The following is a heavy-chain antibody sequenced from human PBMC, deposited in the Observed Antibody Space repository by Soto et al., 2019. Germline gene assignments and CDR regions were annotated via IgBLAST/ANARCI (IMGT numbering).Heavy chain of an antibody. CDR2: IDPIGGKT. CDR3: ARVMRSLLSITALDT. D-gene: IGHD5-18*01. CDR1: GYTFTRDQ. J-gene: IGHJ5*02. Sequence: QVQLVQSGAEVKKPGASVKVSCKASGYTFTRDQIHWVRQAPGQGLEWMGMIDPIGGKTNYAQKFQGRVTMTRDTSTSTVYMALSSLRSDDTAIYFCARVMRSLLSITALDTWGQGTLVTVSS. V-gene: IGHV1-46*01.